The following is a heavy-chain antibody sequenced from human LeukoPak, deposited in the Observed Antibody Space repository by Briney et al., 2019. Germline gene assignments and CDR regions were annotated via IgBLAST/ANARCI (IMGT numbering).Heavy chain of an antibody. J-gene: IGHJ5*02. CDR3: ARVVVVVPAATYWFDP. CDR1: GGSISSYY. Sequence: PSETLSLTCTVSGGSISSYYWSWIRQPAGKGLEWIGRIHTSGSTNYNPSLESRVTMSVDTSKNQFSLKLGSVTAADTAVYYCARVVVVVPAATYWFDPWGQGTLVTVSS. CDR2: IHTSGST. V-gene: IGHV4-4*07. D-gene: IGHD2-2*01.